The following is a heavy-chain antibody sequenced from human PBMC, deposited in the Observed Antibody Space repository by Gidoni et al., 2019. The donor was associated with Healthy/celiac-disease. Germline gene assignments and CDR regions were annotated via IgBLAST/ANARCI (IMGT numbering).Heavy chain of an antibody. CDR1: GFTFSGSA. CDR2: IRSKANSYAT. Sequence: EVQLVESGGGLVQPGGSLKLSCAASGFTFSGSAMHWVRQASGKGLEWVGRIRSKANSYATAYAASVKGRFTISRDDSKNTAYLQMNSLKTEDTAVYYCTRLSGYGGNSGDFDYWGQGTLVTVSS. J-gene: IGHJ4*02. CDR3: TRLSGYGGNSGDFDY. D-gene: IGHD4-17*01. V-gene: IGHV3-73*01.